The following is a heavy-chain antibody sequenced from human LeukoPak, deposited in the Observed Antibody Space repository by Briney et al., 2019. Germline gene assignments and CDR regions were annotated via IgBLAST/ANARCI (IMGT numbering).Heavy chain of an antibody. CDR2: ISSSGNTI. Sequence: GGSLRLSCAASGFTFSSYEMNWVRQAPGKGLDWVSYISSSGNTIYYADSLKGRFTISRDNAKNSLYLQMNSLRAEDTAVYYFAIKWSSVSYMDLFDYWGQGALVTVSS. J-gene: IGHJ4*02. V-gene: IGHV3-48*03. CDR1: GFTFSSYE. D-gene: IGHD6-19*01. CDR3: AIKWSSVSYMDLFDY.